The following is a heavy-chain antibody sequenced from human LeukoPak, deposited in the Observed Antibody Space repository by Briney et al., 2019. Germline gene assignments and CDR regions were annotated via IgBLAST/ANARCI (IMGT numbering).Heavy chain of an antibody. D-gene: IGHD2-8*02. CDR2: ISYDGGST. CDR1: GFTLSSTSYG. Sequence: GGSLRLSCAASGFTLSSTSYGMHWVRQAPGKGLEWVAMISYDGGSTYYADSVKGRFIISRDSSNNAVYLQMNSLRTEDSALYYCARDGASGVWCNWFGPWGQGTRVTVSS. J-gene: IGHJ5*02. V-gene: IGHV3-30*04. CDR3: ARDGASGVWCNWFGP.